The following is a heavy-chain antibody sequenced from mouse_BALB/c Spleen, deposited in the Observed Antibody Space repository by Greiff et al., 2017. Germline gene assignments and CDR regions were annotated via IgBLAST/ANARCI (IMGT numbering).Heavy chain of an antibody. CDR2: ISSGSSTI. CDR1: GFTFSSFG. D-gene: IGHD1-1*01. CDR3: ARWYYGSSFDY. Sequence: EVNLVESGGGLVQPGGSRKLSCAASGFTFSSFGMHWVRQAPEKGLEWVAYISSGSSTIYYADTVKGRFTISRDNPKNTLFLQMTSLRSEDTAMYYCARWYYGSSFDYWGQGTTLTVSS. J-gene: IGHJ2*01. V-gene: IGHV5-17*02.